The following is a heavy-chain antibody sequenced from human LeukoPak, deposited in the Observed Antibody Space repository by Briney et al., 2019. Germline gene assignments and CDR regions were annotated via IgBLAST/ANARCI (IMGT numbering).Heavy chain of an antibody. D-gene: IGHD1-26*01. CDR2: FDPEDGET. CDR1: GYTLTELS. Sequence: ASVKVSCKVSGYTLTELSMHWVRQAPGKGLEWMGGFDPEDGETIYAQKFQGRVTVTEDTSTDTAYMELSSLRSEDTAVYYCATSPRVGATPYYFGYWGQGTLVTVSS. CDR3: ATSPRVGATPYYFGY. V-gene: IGHV1-24*01. J-gene: IGHJ4*02.